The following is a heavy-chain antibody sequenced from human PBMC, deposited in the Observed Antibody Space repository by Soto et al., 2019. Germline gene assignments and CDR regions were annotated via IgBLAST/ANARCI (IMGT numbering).Heavy chain of an antibody. CDR2: IFSNDEK. CDR3: ARMGHYDFWSGYYFDY. CDR1: GFSLSNARMG. J-gene: IGHJ4*02. D-gene: IGHD3-3*01. Sequence: QVTLKESGPVLVKPTETLTLTCTVSGFSLSNARMGVSWIRQPPGKSLEWLAHIFSNDEKSYSTSLKSRLTISKDTSKSQVVLTRTNMDPVDTAKYYCARMGHYDFWSGYYFDYWGQGTLVTVSS. V-gene: IGHV2-26*01.